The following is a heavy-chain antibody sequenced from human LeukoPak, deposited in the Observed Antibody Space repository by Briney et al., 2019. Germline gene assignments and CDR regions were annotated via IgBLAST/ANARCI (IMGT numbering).Heavy chain of an antibody. V-gene: IGHV3-21*01. D-gene: IGHD6-19*01. J-gene: IGHJ4*02. CDR2: ISSGSTYI. CDR1: GFTFSRYS. Sequence: GGSLRLSCAASGFTFSRYSMEWVRQAPGKGLEWVSSISSGSTYIYYADSMKGRFTISRDNAKNSLYLQMNSLRAEDTAVYYCARGDSSGWYFDYWGQGTLVTVSS. CDR3: ARGDSSGWYFDY.